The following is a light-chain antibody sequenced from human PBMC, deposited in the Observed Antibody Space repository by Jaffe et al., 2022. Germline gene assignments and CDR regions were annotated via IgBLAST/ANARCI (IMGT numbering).Light chain of an antibody. Sequence: SYELTQPPSVSVSPGQTASITCSGDKLGDKYVCWYQQKPGQSPVLVIYQDSKRPSGIPERFSGSNSGNTATLTIRGTQAMDEADYYCQAWDRRPAWVFGGGTKLTVL. J-gene: IGLJ3*02. CDR2: QDS. V-gene: IGLV3-1*01. CDR1: KLGDKY. CDR3: QAWDRRPAWV.